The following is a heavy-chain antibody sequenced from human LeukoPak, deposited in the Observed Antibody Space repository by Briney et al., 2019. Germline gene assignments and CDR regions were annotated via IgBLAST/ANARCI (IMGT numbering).Heavy chain of an antibody. J-gene: IGHJ4*02. CDR1: GGTFSSYA. V-gene: IGHV1-69*06. Sequence: SVKVSCRASGGTFSSYAISWVRQAPGQGLEWMGGIIPIFGTANYAQKFQGRVTITADKSTSTAYMELSSLRSEDTAVYYCAREAAVAGTEYWGQGTLVTVSS. CDR3: AREAAVAGTEY. CDR2: IIPIFGTA. D-gene: IGHD6-19*01.